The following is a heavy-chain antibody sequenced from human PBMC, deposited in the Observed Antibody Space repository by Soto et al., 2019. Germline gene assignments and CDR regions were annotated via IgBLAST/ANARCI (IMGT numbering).Heavy chain of an antibody. J-gene: IGHJ4*02. Sequence: GASVKVSCKASAYTFTNYGISWVRQAPGQGLEWMGWISAYNGNINYAQKFRGRVTMTTDTSTSSAYLEVRRLRSDDTAVYYCARSGRRWKLREFDSWGKGTLVTVSS. D-gene: IGHD3-3*01. CDR3: ARSGRRWKLREFDS. V-gene: IGHV1-18*01. CDR2: ISAYNGNI. CDR1: AYTFTNYG.